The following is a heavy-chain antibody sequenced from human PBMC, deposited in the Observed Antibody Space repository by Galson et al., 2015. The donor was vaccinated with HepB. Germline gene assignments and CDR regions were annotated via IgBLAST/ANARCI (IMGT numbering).Heavy chain of an antibody. D-gene: IGHD3-10*01. CDR1: GLTFKNYA. CDR3: GTGNWFDP. Sequence: SLRLSCAASGLTFKNYAMSWVRQAPGKGLEWVSSISVSGGSTYYADSVKGRFTISRDNSKSTLYLQINSLRAEDTAVYYCGTGNWFDPWGQGTLVTVSS. CDR2: ISVSGGST. J-gene: IGHJ5*02. V-gene: IGHV3-23*01.